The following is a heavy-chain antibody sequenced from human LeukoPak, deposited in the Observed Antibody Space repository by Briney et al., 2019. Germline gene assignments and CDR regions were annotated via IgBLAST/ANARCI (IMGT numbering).Heavy chain of an antibody. CDR1: GYIFTSYW. CDR2: IYPGDSDT. D-gene: IGHD5-12*01. J-gene: IGHJ3*02. CDR3: ARLMATIAAFDI. Sequence: PGEPLKISCQGSGYIFTSYWIGWVRQLPGKGLEWMGIIYPGDSDTRYSPSFQGQVTISADKSISTAYLQWSSLKASDTAMYYCARLMATIAAFDIWAQGTMVTVSS. V-gene: IGHV5-51*01.